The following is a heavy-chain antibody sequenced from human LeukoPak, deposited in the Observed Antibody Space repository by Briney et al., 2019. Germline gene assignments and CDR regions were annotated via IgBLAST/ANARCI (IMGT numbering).Heavy chain of an antibody. D-gene: IGHD3-10*01. V-gene: IGHV3-53*01. CDR1: GFTVSSNY. Sequence: GGSLRLSCAASGFTVSSNYMSWVRQAPGKGLEWVSVIYSGGSTYYADSVKGRFTISRDNSKNTLYLQMNSLRAEDTAVYYCASIWSSLGPFDYWGQGTLVTVSS. J-gene: IGHJ4*02. CDR2: IYSGGST. CDR3: ASIWSSLGPFDY.